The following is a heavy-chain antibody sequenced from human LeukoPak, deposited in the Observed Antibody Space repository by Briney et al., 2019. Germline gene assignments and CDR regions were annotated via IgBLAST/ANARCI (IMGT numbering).Heavy chain of an antibody. CDR1: GFTFTTCW. J-gene: IGHJ6*02. CDR3: ARDAVDTANAV. V-gene: IGHV3-74*01. Sequence: GGSLRLSCAASGFTFTTCWMHWVRQAPGKGLVWVSHINSDGSITSYADSVKGRFTISRDNAKNTLYLQMNSLRAEDTAVYYCARDAVDTANAVWGQGTTVTVSS. D-gene: IGHD5-18*01. CDR2: INSDGSIT.